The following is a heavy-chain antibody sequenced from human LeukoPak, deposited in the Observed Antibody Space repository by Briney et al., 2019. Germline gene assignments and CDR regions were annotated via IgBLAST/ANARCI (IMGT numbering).Heavy chain of an antibody. CDR1: GGSFSGYY. J-gene: IGHJ6*03. D-gene: IGHD6-19*01. V-gene: IGHV4-34*01. Sequence: PSETLSLTCAASGGSFSGYYWSWIRQPPGKGLEWIGEINQSGSTNYNPSLKSRVTISVDTSKNQFSLKLSSVTAADTAVYYCARLRASGWYGSGYYYYMDVWGKGTTVTISS. CDR2: INQSGST. CDR3: ARLRASGWYGSGYYYYMDV.